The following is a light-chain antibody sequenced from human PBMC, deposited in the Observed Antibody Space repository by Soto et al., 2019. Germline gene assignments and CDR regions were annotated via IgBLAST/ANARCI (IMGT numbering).Light chain of an antibody. CDR1: SSNIGAGYD. CDR3: QSYDSSLSGSEV. Sequence: QAVVTQPPSVSGAPGQRVTISCTGSSSNIGAGYDVHWYQQLPGTAPKLLIYGNSNRPSGVPDRFSASKSGTSASLAITGLQAEDEADYYCQSYDSSLSGSEVFGGGTKLTVL. J-gene: IGLJ2*01. CDR2: GNS. V-gene: IGLV1-40*01.